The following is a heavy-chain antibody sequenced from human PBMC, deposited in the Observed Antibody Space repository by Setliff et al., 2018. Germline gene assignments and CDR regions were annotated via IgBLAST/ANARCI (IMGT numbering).Heavy chain of an antibody. Sequence: GASVKVSCKTSGYTFTNYGITWVRQAPGQGLEWMGWINNYNTNTNYAQKLQGRVAMTTDTSTTTAYMELRSLRSDDTAVYYCSRLVRYCTTTSCQGASGAEFWGQGTLVTVSS. CDR3: SRLVRYCTTTSCQGASGAEF. CDR1: GYTFTNYG. V-gene: IGHV1-18*01. D-gene: IGHD2-2*01. CDR2: INNYNTNT. J-gene: IGHJ4*02.